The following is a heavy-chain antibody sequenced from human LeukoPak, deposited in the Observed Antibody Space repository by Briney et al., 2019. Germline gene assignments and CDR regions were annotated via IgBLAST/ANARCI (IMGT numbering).Heavy chain of an antibody. Sequence: GGSLRLSCAASGFTFSSIGMDWVRQAPGRGREWVAVTWYDGSNKYYADSVKGRFTISRDNSKNTLYLQMNSLRAEDTAVYYCARPSEYYYDSSGYHDWGQGTLVTVSS. CDR1: GFTFSSIG. CDR3: ARPSEYYYDSSGYHD. J-gene: IGHJ4*02. CDR2: TWYDGSNK. D-gene: IGHD3-22*01. V-gene: IGHV3-33*01.